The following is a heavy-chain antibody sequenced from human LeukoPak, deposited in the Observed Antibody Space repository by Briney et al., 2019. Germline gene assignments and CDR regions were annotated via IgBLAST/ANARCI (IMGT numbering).Heavy chain of an antibody. CDR2: ISGNKNYI. CDR1: GFTFSSYS. V-gene: IGHV3-21*01. CDR3: ARDPHNPGPIDY. Sequence: GGPLRLSCVASGFTFSSYSMNWVRQAPGKGLEWVSSISGNKNYIYYADSVGGRFTISRDNARDSLFLQMDSLRAEDTGVYYCARDPHNPGPIDYWGQGTLVTVSS. J-gene: IGHJ4*02.